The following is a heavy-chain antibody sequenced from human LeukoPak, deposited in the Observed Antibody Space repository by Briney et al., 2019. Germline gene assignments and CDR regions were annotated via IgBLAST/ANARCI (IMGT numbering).Heavy chain of an antibody. CDR2: IKSKTDGGTT. D-gene: IGHD6-19*01. J-gene: IGHJ6*03. CDR1: GFTFNDAW. V-gene: IGHV3-15*01. Sequence: GGSLRLSCAASGFTFNDAWMSWVRQAPGKGLEWVGRIKSKTDGGTTDYAAPVKGRFTISRDDSKNTLYLQMNSLKTEDTAVYYCTTDHWLGYSSGWYIRAGYYYYMDVWGKGTTVTVPS. CDR3: TTDHWLGYSSGWYIRAGYYYYMDV.